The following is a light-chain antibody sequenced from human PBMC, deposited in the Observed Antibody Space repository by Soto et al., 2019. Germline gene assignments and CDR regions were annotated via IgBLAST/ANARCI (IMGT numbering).Light chain of an antibody. J-gene: IGLJ3*02. CDR3: QTWGTGMGV. CDR1: SGHSSYA. CDR2: LNSDGSH. Sequence: QSVLTQSPSASASLGASVKLTCTLSSGHSSYAIAWHQQQPEKGPRYLMKLNSDGSHSKGDGIPVRFSGSSSGAERYLTISSLQSEDEADYYCQTWGTGMGVFGGGTKLTVL. V-gene: IGLV4-69*01.